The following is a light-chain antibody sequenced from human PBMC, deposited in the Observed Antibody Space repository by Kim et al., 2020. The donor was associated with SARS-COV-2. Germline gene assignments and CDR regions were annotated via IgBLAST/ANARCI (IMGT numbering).Light chain of an antibody. Sequence: EIVLTQSPATLSLSPGERAPLSCRASQSVSSSYLAWYQQKPGQAPRLLIYGASSRATGIPDRFSGSGSGTDFTLTITRLEPEDFAVYYCQQYGSSPLTFGEGTKVEIK. CDR3: QQYGSSPLT. J-gene: IGKJ1*01. V-gene: IGKV3-20*01. CDR1: QSVSSSY. CDR2: GAS.